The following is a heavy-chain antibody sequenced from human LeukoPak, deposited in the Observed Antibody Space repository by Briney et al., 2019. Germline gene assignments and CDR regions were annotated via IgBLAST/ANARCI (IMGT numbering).Heavy chain of an antibody. CDR1: GGSISSYY. CDR3: ARELLYYDSSGYSYYFDY. V-gene: IGHV4-59*12. D-gene: IGHD3-22*01. Sequence: SETLSLTCTVSGGSISSYYWSWIRQPPGKGLEWIGYIYYSGSTNYNPSLKSRVTISVDTSKNQFSLKLSSVTAADTAVYYCARELLYYDSSGYSYYFDYWGQGTLVTVSS. CDR2: IYYSGST. J-gene: IGHJ4*02.